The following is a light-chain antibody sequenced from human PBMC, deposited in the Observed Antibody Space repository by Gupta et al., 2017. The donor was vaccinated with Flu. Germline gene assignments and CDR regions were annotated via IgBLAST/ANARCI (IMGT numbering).Light chain of an antibody. V-gene: IGKV1-5*03. CDR3: QQYNGSSGT. CDR2: KAS. CDR1: QSISNW. Sequence: PSNLSASVGDRVTITCRASQSISNWLAWYQQKPGKAPNLLIYKASTGESGVPSRFSGSGSGTEFTLTISSRQPDDFATYYCQQYNGSSGTFGQGTKLEIK. J-gene: IGKJ2*01.